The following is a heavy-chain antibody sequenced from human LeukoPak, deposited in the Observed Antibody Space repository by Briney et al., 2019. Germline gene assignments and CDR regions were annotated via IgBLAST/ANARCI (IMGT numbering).Heavy chain of an antibody. J-gene: IGHJ5*02. CDR3: VRDGDGWYRTVDP. CDR2: IGGSGTTR. D-gene: IGHD6-19*01. V-gene: IGHV3-48*03. Sequence: GGSLRLSCAASGFTFSTYEMNWVRQAPGKGLEWVSYIGGSGTTRYYADSVKGRFTISRDNAKNSLFLQMNSLRAEDTAVYYCVRDGDGWYRTVDPWGQGTLVTVSS. CDR1: GFTFSTYE.